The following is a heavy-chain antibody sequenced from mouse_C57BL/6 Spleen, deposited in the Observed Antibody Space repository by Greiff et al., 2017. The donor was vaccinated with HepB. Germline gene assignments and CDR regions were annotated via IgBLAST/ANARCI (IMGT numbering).Heavy chain of an antibody. CDR2: IDPENGDT. CDR3: TTPGWLLLPFAY. Sequence: EVKVVESGAELVRPGASVKLSCTASGFNIKDDYMHWVKQRPEQGLEWIGWIDPENGDTEYASKFQGKATITADTSSNTAYLQLSSLTSEDTAVYYCTTPGWLLLPFAYWGQGTLVTVSA. CDR1: GFNIKDDY. V-gene: IGHV14-4*01. D-gene: IGHD2-3*01. J-gene: IGHJ3*01.